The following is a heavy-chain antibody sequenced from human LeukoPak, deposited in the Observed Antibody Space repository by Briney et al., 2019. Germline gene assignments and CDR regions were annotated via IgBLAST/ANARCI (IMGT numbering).Heavy chain of an antibody. CDR1: GYTFTDYY. D-gene: IGHD3-10*01. V-gene: IGHV1-69-2*01. CDR2: VDPEDGET. CDR3: ATAARGLTYYYYYMDV. J-gene: IGHJ6*03. Sequence: GATVKISCKASGYTFTDYYMHWVQQAPGKGLEWMGRVDPEDGETIYAEKFQGRVTITADTSTDTAYMELSSLRSEDTAVYYCATAARGLTYYYYYMDVWGKGTTVTVSS.